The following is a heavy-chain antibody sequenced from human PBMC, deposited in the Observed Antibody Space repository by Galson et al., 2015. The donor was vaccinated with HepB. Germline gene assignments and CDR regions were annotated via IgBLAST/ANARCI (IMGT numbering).Heavy chain of an antibody. CDR2: IIPIFGTA. D-gene: IGHD2-15*01. CDR1: GGTFSSYA. V-gene: IGHV1-69*13. J-gene: IGHJ3*02. CDR3: ARGGGIVVVVAATGDAFDI. Sequence: SVKVSCKASGGTFSSYAISWVRQAPGQGLEWMGGIIPIFGTANYAQKFQGRVTITADESTSTAYMELSSLRSEDTAVYYCARGGGIVVVVAATGDAFDIWGQGTMVTVSS.